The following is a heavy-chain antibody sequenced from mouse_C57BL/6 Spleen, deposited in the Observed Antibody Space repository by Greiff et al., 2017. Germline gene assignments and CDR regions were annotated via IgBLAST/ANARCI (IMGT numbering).Heavy chain of an antibody. CDR3: ARLTTVVAPYAMDY. CDR1: GYTFTSYW. V-gene: IGHV1-72*01. Sequence: QVQLKQPGAELVKPGAPVKLSCKASGYTFTSYWMHWVKQRPGRGLEWIGRIDPNSGGTKYNEKFKSKATLTVDKPSSTAYMQLSSLTSEDSAVYYCARLTTVVAPYAMDYWGQGTSVTVSS. CDR2: IDPNSGGT. J-gene: IGHJ4*01. D-gene: IGHD1-1*01.